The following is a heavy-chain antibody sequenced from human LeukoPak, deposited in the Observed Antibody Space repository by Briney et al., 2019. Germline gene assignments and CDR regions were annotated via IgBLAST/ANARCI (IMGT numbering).Heavy chain of an antibody. CDR3: ATDCSGGSCPSHY. Sequence: ASVKVSCKASGYTFISYGISWVRQAPGQGLEWMGWISAYNGNTNYAQKFQGRVTITADESTSTAYMELSSLRSEDTAVYYCATDCSGGSCPSHYWGQGTLVTVSS. CDR1: GYTFISYG. V-gene: IGHV1-18*01. CDR2: ISAYNGNT. J-gene: IGHJ4*02. D-gene: IGHD2-15*01.